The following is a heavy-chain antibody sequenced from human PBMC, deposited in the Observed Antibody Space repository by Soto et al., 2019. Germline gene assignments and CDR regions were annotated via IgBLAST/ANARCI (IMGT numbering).Heavy chain of an antibody. V-gene: IGHV4-59*01. CDR3: AGSWSTPGMDDY. D-gene: IGHD6-13*01. CDR1: GGSISSYY. J-gene: IGHJ4*02. Sequence: SETLSLTCTVSGGSISSYYWSWIRQPPGKGLEWIGYIYYSGSTNYNPSLKSRVTISVDTSKNQFSLKLSSVTAADTAVYYCAGSWSTPGMDDYSGQGTLVTVSS. CDR2: IYYSGST.